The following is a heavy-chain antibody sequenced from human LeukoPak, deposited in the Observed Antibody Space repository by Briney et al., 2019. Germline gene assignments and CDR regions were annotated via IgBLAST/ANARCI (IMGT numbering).Heavy chain of an antibody. D-gene: IGHD3-10*01. J-gene: IGHJ4*02. CDR3: ARAYEWELLWFGELFPDY. Sequence: SVKVSCTASGGTFSSYAISWVRQAPGQGLEWMGGIIPIFGTANYAQKFQGRVTITRDTSASTAYMELSSLRSEDTAVYYCARAYEWELLWFGELFPDYWGQGTLVTVSS. V-gene: IGHV1-69*05. CDR2: IIPIFGTA. CDR1: GGTFSSYA.